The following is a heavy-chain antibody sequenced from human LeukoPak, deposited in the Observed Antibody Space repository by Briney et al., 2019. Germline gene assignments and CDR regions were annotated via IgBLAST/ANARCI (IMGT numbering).Heavy chain of an antibody. V-gene: IGHV3-53*01. D-gene: IGHD2-15*01. CDR1: GFTVSGNY. CDR3: ARLVVSNYYGMDV. CDR2: IYSGGST. J-gene: IGHJ6*02. Sequence: PGGFLRLSCAASGFTVSGNYMSWVRQAPGKGLEWVPVIYSGGSTYYADSVKGRFTISRDNSKNTLYLQMNSLRAEDTAVYYCARLVVSNYYGMDVWGQGTTVTVSS.